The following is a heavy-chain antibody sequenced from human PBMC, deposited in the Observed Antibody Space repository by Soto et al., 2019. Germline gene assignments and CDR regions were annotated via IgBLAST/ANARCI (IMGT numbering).Heavy chain of an antibody. CDR1: GFTFSNYA. CDR3: ARVEQLVLFSPYYYYGMDV. Sequence: QVQLVESGGGVVQPGRSLRLSCAASGFTFSNYAMHWVRQAPGKGLEWVAVISYDGSNKYYADSVKGRFTISRDNSKNTLYLQMNSLRVEDTAVYFCARVEQLVLFSPYYYYGMDVW. D-gene: IGHD6-6*01. CDR2: ISYDGSNK. J-gene: IGHJ6*01. V-gene: IGHV3-30-3*01.